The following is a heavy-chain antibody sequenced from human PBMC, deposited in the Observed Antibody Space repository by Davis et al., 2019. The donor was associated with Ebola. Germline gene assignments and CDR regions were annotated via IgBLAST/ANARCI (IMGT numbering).Heavy chain of an antibody. CDR3: ARERYDWFDP. J-gene: IGHJ5*02. CDR2: INPNSGGT. V-gene: IGHV1-2*04. CDR1: GYTFTSYY. Sequence: ASVKVSCKASGYTFTSYYMHWVRQAPGQGLEWMGWINPNSGGTNYAQKFQGWVTMTRDTSISTAYMELSSLRSEDTAVYYCARERYDWFDPWGQGTLVTVSS. D-gene: IGHD1-1*01.